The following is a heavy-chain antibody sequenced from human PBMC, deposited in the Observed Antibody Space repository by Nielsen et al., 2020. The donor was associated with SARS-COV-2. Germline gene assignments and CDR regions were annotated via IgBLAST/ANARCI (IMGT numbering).Heavy chain of an antibody. CDR1: GGSISSGGYY. Sequence: SETLSLTCTVSGGSISSGGYYWSWIRRHPGKGLEWIGYIYYSGSTYYNPSLKSRVTISVDTSKNQFSLKLSSVTAADTAVYYCAREVRIAARDWFDPWGQGTLVTVSS. CDR2: IYYSGST. V-gene: IGHV4-31*03. D-gene: IGHD6-6*01. J-gene: IGHJ5*02. CDR3: AREVRIAARDWFDP.